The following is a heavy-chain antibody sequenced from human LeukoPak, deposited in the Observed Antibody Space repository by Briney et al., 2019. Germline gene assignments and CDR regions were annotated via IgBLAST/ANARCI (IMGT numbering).Heavy chain of an antibody. CDR1: GYTFTDYN. CDR3: ARSSSGWPLYFDC. D-gene: IGHD6-19*01. CDR2: INPKSGGT. J-gene: IGHJ4*02. V-gene: IGHV1-2*02. Sequence: ASVKVSCKASGYTFTDYNLHWVRQAPGEGGEGMGWINPKSGGTKFAQKHQGGVTMTADTSIDTAYLELSNLKSDDTAIYYCARSSSGWPLYFDCWGQGTLVTVSS.